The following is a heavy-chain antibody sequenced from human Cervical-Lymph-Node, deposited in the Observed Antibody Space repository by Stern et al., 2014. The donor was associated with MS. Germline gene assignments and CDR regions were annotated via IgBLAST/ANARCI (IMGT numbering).Heavy chain of an antibody. J-gene: IGHJ3*02. CDR1: GGTITTYY. Sequence: QVQLQESGPGLVKPSETLSLTCTVSGGTITTYYYRWIRQPPGKGLEWIGDIFYTGNTNYDPSLKSRVTMSIDTSKNQFSLNLSPVTAADTAVYYCATGGRIGSQTFDIWGRRTRVTVSS. CDR3: ATGGRIGSQTFDI. V-gene: IGHV4-59*03. CDR2: IFYTGNT. D-gene: IGHD2-8*02.